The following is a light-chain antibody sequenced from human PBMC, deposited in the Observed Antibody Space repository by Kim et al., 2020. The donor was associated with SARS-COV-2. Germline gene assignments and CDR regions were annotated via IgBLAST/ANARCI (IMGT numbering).Light chain of an antibody. CDR2: SAS. V-gene: IGKV3-15*01. J-gene: IGKJ1*01. Sequence: VSPGERATRYCRASQSVTSDLAWYQQKPGQAPRLLIYSASSRATGVPAKFRGSGSGTEFFLTISSLQSEDFGVYYCQQYNKWPETFGQGTKVDIK. CDR3: QQYNKWPET. CDR1: QSVTSD.